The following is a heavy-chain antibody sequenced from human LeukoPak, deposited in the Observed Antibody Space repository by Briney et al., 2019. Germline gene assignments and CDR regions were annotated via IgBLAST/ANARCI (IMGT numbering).Heavy chain of an antibody. V-gene: IGHV3-7*03. CDR3: ASSSGSYPYYFDY. Sequence: PGGSLRLSCAASGFTFSSYWMSWVRQAPGKGLEWVANIRQDGSEKYYVDSVKGRFTISRDNAKNSLYLQMNSLRAEDTAVYYCASSSGSYPYYFDYWGQGTLVTVSS. CDR1: GFTFSSYW. CDR2: IRQDGSEK. J-gene: IGHJ4*02. D-gene: IGHD1-26*01.